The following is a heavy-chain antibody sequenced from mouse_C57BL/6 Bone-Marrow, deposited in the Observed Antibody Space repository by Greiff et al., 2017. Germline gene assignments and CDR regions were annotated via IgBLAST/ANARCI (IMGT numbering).Heavy chain of an antibody. Sequence: VQLQQPGAELVKPGASVKLSCKASGYTFTSYWMQWVKQRPGQGLEWIGEIDPSDSYTNYNQKFKGKATLTVDTSSSTAYMQLSSLTSEDSAVYYCARSCYYYGSSNWYFDVWGTGTTVTVSS. D-gene: IGHD1-1*01. V-gene: IGHV1-50*01. CDR3: ARSCYYYGSSNWYFDV. J-gene: IGHJ1*03. CDR1: GYTFTSYW. CDR2: IDPSDSYT.